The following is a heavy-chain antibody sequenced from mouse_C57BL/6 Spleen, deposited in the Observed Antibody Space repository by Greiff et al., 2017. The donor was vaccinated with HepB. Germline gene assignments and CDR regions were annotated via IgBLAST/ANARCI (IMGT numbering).Heavy chain of an antibody. CDR3: ARDYFGY. J-gene: IGHJ2*01. V-gene: IGHV1-82*01. Sequence: VQLQESGPELVKPGASVKISCKASGYAFSSSWMNWVKQRPGKGLEWIGRIYPGDGDTNYNGKFKGKATLTADKSSSTAYMQLSSLTSEDSAVYFCARDYFGYWGQGTTLTVSS. CDR1: GYAFSSSW. CDR2: IYPGDGDT.